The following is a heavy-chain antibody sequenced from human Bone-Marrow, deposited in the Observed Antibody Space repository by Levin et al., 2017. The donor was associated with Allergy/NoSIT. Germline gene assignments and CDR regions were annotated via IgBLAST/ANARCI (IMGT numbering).Heavy chain of an antibody. Sequence: GESLKISCAASGFAFSDYWMHWVRQAPGKGLVWVSRLTTDGTNTTYADSVKGRFTISRDNAKNTVSLQMNSLRVEDTGIYYCVREGTYSFDSSGYGDYWGQGTLVTVSS. CDR1: GFAFSDYW. V-gene: IGHV3-74*01. J-gene: IGHJ4*02. CDR3: VREGTYSFDSSGYGDY. D-gene: IGHD3-22*01. CDR2: LTTDGTNT.